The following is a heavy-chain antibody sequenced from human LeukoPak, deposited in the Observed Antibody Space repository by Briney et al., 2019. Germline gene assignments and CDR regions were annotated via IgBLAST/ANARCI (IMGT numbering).Heavy chain of an antibody. CDR2: ISGSGGST. V-gene: IGHV3-23*01. J-gene: IGHJ4*02. Sequence: PGGSLRLSCAASGFTFSSYAMSWVRQAPGKGLEWVSAISGSGGSTYYADSVKGRFTISRDNSKNTLYLQMNSLRAEDTAVYYCAKVRDIVVVTATEYYFDYWGQGTWSPSPQ. D-gene: IGHD2-21*02. CDR3: AKVRDIVVVTATEYYFDY. CDR1: GFTFSSYA.